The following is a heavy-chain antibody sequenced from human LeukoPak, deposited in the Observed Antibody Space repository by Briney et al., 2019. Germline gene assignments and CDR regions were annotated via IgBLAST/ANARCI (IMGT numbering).Heavy chain of an antibody. D-gene: IGHD5-18*01. Sequence: GSLRLSCAASGFTFSSYGMSWVRQAPGKGLEGIGEINHRGSTNYNPSLKSRVTISVDTAKNQFSLKLSSVTAADTAVYYCARRGMGIQLWLLWRYFDYWGQGTLVTVSS. J-gene: IGHJ4*02. CDR2: INHRGST. V-gene: IGHV4-34*01. CDR1: GFTFSSYG. CDR3: ARRGMGIQLWLLWRYFDY.